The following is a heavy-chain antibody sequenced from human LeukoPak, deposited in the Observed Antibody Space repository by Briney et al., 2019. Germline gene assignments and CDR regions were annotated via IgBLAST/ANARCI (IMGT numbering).Heavy chain of an antibody. J-gene: IGHJ1*01. D-gene: IGHD3-22*01. CDR3: AKVKSRAAETYYYDSSGYYYPFQH. Sequence: GGSLRLSCAASGFTFSSYAMSWVRQAPGKGLEWVSAISGSGGSTYYADSVKGRFTISRDNSKNTLYLQMNSLRAEDTAVYYYAKVKSRAAETYYYDSSGYYYPFQHWGQGTLVTVSS. V-gene: IGHV3-23*01. CDR1: GFTFSSYA. CDR2: ISGSGGST.